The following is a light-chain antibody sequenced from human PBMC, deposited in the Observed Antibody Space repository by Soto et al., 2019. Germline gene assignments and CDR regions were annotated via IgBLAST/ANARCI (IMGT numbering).Light chain of an antibody. V-gene: IGLV2-14*01. CDR2: DVN. CDR1: NSDIGSYNY. J-gene: IGLJ2*01. CDR3: SSYTTSSTVL. Sequence: QSALTQPASLSGSPGQSITISCTGTNSDIGSYNYDSWYQRHAVKAPQLMIYDVNNRPSGVSNRFSGSKSANTASLIISGLQSEDEADYYCSSYTTSSTVLFGGGNKLTVL.